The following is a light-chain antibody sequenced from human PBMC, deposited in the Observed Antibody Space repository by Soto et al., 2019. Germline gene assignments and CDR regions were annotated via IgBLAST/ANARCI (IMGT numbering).Light chain of an antibody. CDR3: SSYTSSSTLV. V-gene: IGLV2-14*03. CDR2: DVS. Sequence: QSALTQPASVSGSPGQSITICCTGTSSDVGGYNYVSWYQHHPGKAPKLMIYDVSNRPSGVSKRFSGSKSGNTASLTISGLQAEDEADYYCSSYTSSSTLVFGVGTKLTVL. J-gene: IGLJ2*01. CDR1: SSDVGGYNY.